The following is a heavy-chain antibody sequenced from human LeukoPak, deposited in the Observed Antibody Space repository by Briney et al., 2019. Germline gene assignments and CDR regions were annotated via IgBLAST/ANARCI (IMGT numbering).Heavy chain of an antibody. CDR1: GYTFTSYG. Sequence: ASVKVSCKASGYTFTSYGISWVRQAPGQGLEWMGWISAYNGNTNYAQKLQGRVTITTDESTSTAYMELSSLRSEDTAVYYCASGGYDYVWGSYIDYWGQGTLVTVSS. D-gene: IGHD3-16*01. V-gene: IGHV1-18*01. CDR2: ISAYNGNT. J-gene: IGHJ4*02. CDR3: ASGGYDYVWGSYIDY.